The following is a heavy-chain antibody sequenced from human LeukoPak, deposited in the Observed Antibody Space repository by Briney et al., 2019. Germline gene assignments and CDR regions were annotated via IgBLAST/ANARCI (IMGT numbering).Heavy chain of an antibody. CDR3: ARDRDSGDAFDI. Sequence: SVKVSCKASGGTFSSYAISWVRQAPGQGLEWMGGIIPILGIANYAQKFQGRVTITTDESTSTAYMELSSLRSEDTAVYYCARDRDSGDAFDIWGQGTMVTVSS. D-gene: IGHD3-10*01. CDR1: GGTFSSYA. J-gene: IGHJ3*02. CDR2: IIPILGIA. V-gene: IGHV1-69*10.